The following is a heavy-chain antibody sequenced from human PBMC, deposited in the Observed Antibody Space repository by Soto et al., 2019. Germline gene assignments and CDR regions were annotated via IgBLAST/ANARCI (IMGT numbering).Heavy chain of an antibody. D-gene: IGHD1-26*01. Sequence: PGGSLRLSCAASGFIFENFGIICFRHSALKWLEWISSISGSGFKKYYADSVKGRFTISRDNSKSTVYLELNNLSAEDTAVYHCAKNQGVELVPLATVDWFDPWGQGSVVTVSS. CDR2: ISGSGFKK. CDR1: GFIFENFG. V-gene: IGHV3-23*01. CDR3: AKNQGVELVPLATVDWFDP. J-gene: IGHJ5*02.